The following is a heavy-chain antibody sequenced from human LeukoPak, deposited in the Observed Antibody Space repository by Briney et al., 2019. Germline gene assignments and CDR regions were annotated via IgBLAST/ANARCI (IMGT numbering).Heavy chain of an antibody. CDR1: GYTFTSYG. Sequence: ASVEVSCKASGYTFTSYGISWVRQAPGQGLEWMGWISAYNGNTNYAQKLQGRVTMTTDTSTSTAYMELRSLRSDDTAVYYCARVYYYDSSGYYTPGYFDYWGQGTLVTVSS. CDR3: ARVYYYDSSGYYTPGYFDY. D-gene: IGHD3-22*01. J-gene: IGHJ4*02. CDR2: ISAYNGNT. V-gene: IGHV1-18*01.